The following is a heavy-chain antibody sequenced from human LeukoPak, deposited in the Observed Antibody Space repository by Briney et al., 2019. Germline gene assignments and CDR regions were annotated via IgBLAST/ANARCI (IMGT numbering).Heavy chain of an antibody. CDR1: GYTLTELS. D-gene: IGHD3-10*01. CDR3: ATINMVRGGGYFDP. J-gene: IGHJ5*02. V-gene: IGHV1-24*01. Sequence: GASVKVSCKVSGYTLTELSMHWVLQAPGKGLEWMGGFDPEDGETIYAQKFQGRVTMTEDTSTDTAYMELSSLRSEDTAVYYCATINMVRGGGYFDPWGQGTLVTVSS. CDR2: FDPEDGET.